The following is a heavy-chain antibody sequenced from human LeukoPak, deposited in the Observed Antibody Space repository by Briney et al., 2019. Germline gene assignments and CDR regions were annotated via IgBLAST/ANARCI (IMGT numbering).Heavy chain of an antibody. CDR3: ASSPPDPLLKNDAFDI. CDR2: ISYGGSNK. V-gene: IGHV3-30*04. Sequence: GRSLRLSCAASGFTFSSYAMHWVRQAPGKGLEWVAVISYGGSNKYYADSVKGRFTISRDNSKNTLYLQMNSLRAEDTAVYYCASSPPDPLLKNDAFDIWGQGTMVTVSS. J-gene: IGHJ3*02. D-gene: IGHD2-15*01. CDR1: GFTFSSYA.